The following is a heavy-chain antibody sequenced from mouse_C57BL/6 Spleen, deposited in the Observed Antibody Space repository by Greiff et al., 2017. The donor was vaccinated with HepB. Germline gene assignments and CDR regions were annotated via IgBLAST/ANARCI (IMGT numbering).Heavy chain of an antibody. CDR2: IDPSDSYT. J-gene: IGHJ1*03. CDR3: ARRGALYWYFDV. Sequence: VQLQQPGAELVMPGASVKLSCKASGYTFTSYWMHWVKQRPGQGLEWIGEIDPSDSYTNYNQKFKGKSTLTVDKSSSTAYMQLSSLTSEDSAVYYCARRGALYWYFDVWGTGTTVTVSS. V-gene: IGHV1-69*01. CDR1: GYTFTSYW.